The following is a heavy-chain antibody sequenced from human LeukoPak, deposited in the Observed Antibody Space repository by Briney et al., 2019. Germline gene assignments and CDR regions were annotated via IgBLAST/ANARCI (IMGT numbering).Heavy chain of an antibody. CDR2: IRSTSSTI. J-gene: IGHJ4*02. Sequence: GGSLRLSCAASGFTFSSYSMNWVRQAPGKGLEWVSYIRSTSSTIYYADSVKGRFTISRDNAKNSLYLQMNGLRVEDTAVYYCARDQRSGSGTYRYDFWGRGTLVTVSS. CDR3: ARDQRSGSGTYRYDF. CDR1: GFTFSSYS. D-gene: IGHD3-10*01. V-gene: IGHV3-48*04.